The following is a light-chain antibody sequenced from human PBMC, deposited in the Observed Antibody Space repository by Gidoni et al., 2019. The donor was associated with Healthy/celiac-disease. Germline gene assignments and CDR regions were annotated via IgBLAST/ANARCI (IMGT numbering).Light chain of an antibody. CDR2: GAS. Sequence: EIVLTQSPGTLSLSPGERATLSCRASQSVSSSYLAWYQQKPGQAPRLLIYGASSRATGLPDRFCGSGSGTDFTLTISRLEPEDFAVYYCQQYGSSLTWTFGQGTKVEIK. V-gene: IGKV3-20*01. CDR3: QQYGSSLTWT. CDR1: QSVSSSY. J-gene: IGKJ1*01.